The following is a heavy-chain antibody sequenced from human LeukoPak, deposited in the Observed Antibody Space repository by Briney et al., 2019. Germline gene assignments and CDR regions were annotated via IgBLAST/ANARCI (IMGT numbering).Heavy chain of an antibody. CDR1: GGSISSYY. J-gene: IGHJ1*01. Sequence: SETLSLTCTVSGGSISSYYWSWIRQPPGKGLEWIGYIYYSGSTNYNPSLKSPVTISVDTPKNQFSLKLSSVTAADTAVYYCATNRVDWSSWYLGYFQHWGQGTLVTVSS. CDR2: IYYSGST. CDR3: ATNRVDWSSWYLGYFQH. V-gene: IGHV4-59*01. D-gene: IGHD6-13*01.